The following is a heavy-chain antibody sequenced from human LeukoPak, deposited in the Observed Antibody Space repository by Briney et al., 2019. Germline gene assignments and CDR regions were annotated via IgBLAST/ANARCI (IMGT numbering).Heavy chain of an antibody. D-gene: IGHD1-1*01. CDR1: GFSLSTSRVG. Sequence: ESGPTLVNPTQTLTLTCTFSGFSLSTSRVGVGWIRQPPGKALEWLALIYWDADKRYSPSLKSRLTITKDTSKNQVVLTMTNMDPVDTATYYCAHSKVIRGKQLERSNWFDPWGQGTLVTVSS. CDR2: IYWDADK. J-gene: IGHJ5*02. CDR3: AHSKVIRGKQLERSNWFDP. V-gene: IGHV2-5*02.